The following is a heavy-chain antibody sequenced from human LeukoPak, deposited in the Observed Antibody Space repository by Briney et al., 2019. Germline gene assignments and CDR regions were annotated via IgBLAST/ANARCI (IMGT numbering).Heavy chain of an antibody. CDR3: ARDLNGGSHFDY. Sequence: SETLSLTCTVSGGSISSGSYYWSWIRQPAGKGLEWIGYVYVSGYTHYNPSLKSRVTISIDTSKNHFSLNLTSVTAADTAVYYCARDLNGGSHFDYRGHGTLVTVSS. D-gene: IGHD4-23*01. CDR1: GGSISSGSYY. J-gene: IGHJ4*01. V-gene: IGHV4-61*10. CDR2: VYVSGYT.